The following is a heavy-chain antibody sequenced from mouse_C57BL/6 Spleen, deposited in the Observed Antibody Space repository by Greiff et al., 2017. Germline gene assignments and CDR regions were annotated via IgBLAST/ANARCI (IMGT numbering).Heavy chain of an antibody. CDR2: IYPGSGST. Sequence: QVQLQQPGAELVKPGASVKMSCKASGYTFTSYWITWVKQRPGQGLEWIGDIYPGSGSTNYNEKFKSKATLTVDTSSSTAYMQLSSLTSEDSAVYYCARRGIYYEAMDYWGQGTSVTVSS. V-gene: IGHV1-55*01. CDR3: ARRGIYYEAMDY. CDR1: GYTFTSYW. J-gene: IGHJ4*01. D-gene: IGHD2-4*01.